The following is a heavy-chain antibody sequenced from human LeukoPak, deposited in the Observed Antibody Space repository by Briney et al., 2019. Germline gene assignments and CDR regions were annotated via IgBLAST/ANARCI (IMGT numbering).Heavy chain of an antibody. D-gene: IGHD6-13*01. CDR2: ISWDGGNT. CDR1: GFTFDDYT. CDR3: ARGKGAAAGLDY. Sequence: GGSLRLSCAASGFTFDDYTMHWVRQAPGKGLEWVSVISWDGGNTYYADSVKGRFTISRENAKNSLYLQMNSLRAGDTAVYYCARGKGAAAGLDYWGQGTLVTVSS. J-gene: IGHJ4*02. V-gene: IGHV3-43*01.